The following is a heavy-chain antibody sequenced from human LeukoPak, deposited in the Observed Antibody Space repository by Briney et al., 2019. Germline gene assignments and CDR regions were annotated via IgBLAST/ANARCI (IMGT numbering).Heavy chain of an antibody. CDR3: ARGGAGGITMVRGISDWFDP. CDR1: GFTFSSYD. J-gene: IGHJ5*02. Sequence: GGSLRLSCAASGFTFSSYDMHWVRQATGKGLEWVSAIGTASDTYYPGSVKGRFTISRENAKNSLYLQMNSLRAGDTAVYYCARGGAGGITMVRGISDWFDPWGQGTLVTVSS. V-gene: IGHV3-13*01. D-gene: IGHD3-10*01. CDR2: IGTASDT.